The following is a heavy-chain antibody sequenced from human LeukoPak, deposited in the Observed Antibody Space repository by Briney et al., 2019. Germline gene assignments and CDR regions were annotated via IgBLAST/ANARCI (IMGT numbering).Heavy chain of an antibody. D-gene: IGHD5-18*01. J-gene: IGHJ4*02. CDR2: IYTSGST. V-gene: IGHV4-61*02. Sequence: SETLSLTCTVSGGSISSGSYYWSWIRQPAGKGLEWIGRIYTSGSTNYNPSLKSRVTISVDTSKNQFSLKLSSVTAADTAVYYCARGAVRYSYGRQPFDYWGQGTLVTVSS. CDR1: GGSISSGSYY. CDR3: ARGAVRYSYGRQPFDY.